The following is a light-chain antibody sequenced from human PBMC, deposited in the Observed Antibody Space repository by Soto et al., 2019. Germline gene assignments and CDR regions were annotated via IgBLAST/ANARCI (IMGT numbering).Light chain of an antibody. J-gene: IGKJ1*01. CDR1: QSVSSTY. CDR2: GAS. V-gene: IGKV3-20*01. Sequence: VLTQSPGTLSLSPGERATLSCRASQSVSSTYLAWYQLKPGQAPRLLIYGASRRANGIPDRFSGSGSGTDFTLTISRLEPEDVAVYYCQQFGSSPRTFGQGTKVEL. CDR3: QQFGSSPRT.